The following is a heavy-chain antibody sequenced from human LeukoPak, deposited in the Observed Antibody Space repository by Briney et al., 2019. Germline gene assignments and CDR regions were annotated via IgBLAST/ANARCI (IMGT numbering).Heavy chain of an antibody. CDR1: GFTFSSYA. J-gene: IGHJ4*02. CDR2: ISYDGSNK. CDR3: AKAVAVAGTGDY. V-gene: IGHV3-30-3*01. D-gene: IGHD6-19*01. Sequence: PGGSLRLSCAASGFTFSSYAMHWVRQALGKGLEWVAVISYDGSNKYYADSVKGRFTISRDNSKNTLYLQMNSLRAEDTAVYYCAKAVAVAGTGDYWGQGTLVTVSS.